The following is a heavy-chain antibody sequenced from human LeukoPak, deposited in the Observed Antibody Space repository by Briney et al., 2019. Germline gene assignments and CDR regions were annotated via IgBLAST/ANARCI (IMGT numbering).Heavy chain of an antibody. Sequence: PGGSLRLSCAASGFTFDDYAMHWVRQAPGKGLEWVSLITGDGGSTFYADSVKGRFTISRDNSKNTLYLQMNSLRAEDTAVYYCAKDLYLTGYSFDYWGQGTLVTVSS. V-gene: IGHV3-43*02. CDR3: AKDLYLTGYSFDY. CDR2: ITGDGGST. D-gene: IGHD3-9*01. CDR1: GFTFDDYA. J-gene: IGHJ4*02.